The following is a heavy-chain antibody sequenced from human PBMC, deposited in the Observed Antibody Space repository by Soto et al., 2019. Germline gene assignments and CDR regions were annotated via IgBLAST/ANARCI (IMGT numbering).Heavy chain of an antibody. J-gene: IGHJ4*02. CDR1: GFTFSSYG. CDR3: AKGGPMVRGPRGYFDY. CDR2: ISYDGSNK. Sequence: QVQLVESGGGVVQPGRSLRLSCAASGFTFSSYGMHWVRQAPGKGLEWVAVISYDGSNKYYADSVKGRFTISRDNSQHTLYLQMNSLGAEDTAVYYCAKGGPMVRGPRGYFDYWGQGTLVTVSS. D-gene: IGHD3-10*01. V-gene: IGHV3-30*18.